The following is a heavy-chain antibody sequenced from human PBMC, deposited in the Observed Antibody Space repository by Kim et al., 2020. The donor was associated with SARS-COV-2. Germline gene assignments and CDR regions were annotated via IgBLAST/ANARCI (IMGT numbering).Heavy chain of an antibody. CDR3: ARDIAQMYYDFWSGYYYYGMDV. Sequence: ASVKVSCKASGYTFTSYAMNWVRQAPGQGLEWMGWINTNTGNPTYAQGFTGRFVFSLDTSVSTAYLQISSLKAEDTAVYYCARDIAQMYYDFWSGYYYYGMDVWGQGTTVTVSS. D-gene: IGHD3-3*01. V-gene: IGHV7-4-1*02. CDR1: GYTFTSYA. CDR2: INTNTGNP. J-gene: IGHJ6*02.